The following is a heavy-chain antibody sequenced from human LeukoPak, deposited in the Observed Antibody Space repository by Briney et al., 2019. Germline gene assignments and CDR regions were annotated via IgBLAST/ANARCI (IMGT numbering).Heavy chain of an antibody. J-gene: IGHJ3*02. V-gene: IGHV3-48*03. CDR1: GFTFSSYE. CDR2: ISSSGSTI. D-gene: IGHD3-9*01. CDR3: ARGAKLRYFDWLLGGHAFDI. Sequence: PGGSLRLSCAASGFTFSSYEMNWVRQAPGKGLEWVSYISSSGSTIYYADSVKGRFTISRDNAKNSLYLQMNSLRAEDTAVYYCARGAKLRYFDWLLGGHAFDIWGQGTMVTVSS.